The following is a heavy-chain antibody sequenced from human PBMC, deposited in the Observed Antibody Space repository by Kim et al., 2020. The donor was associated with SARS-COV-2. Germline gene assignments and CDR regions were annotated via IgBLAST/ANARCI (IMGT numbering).Heavy chain of an antibody. Sequence: GGSLTLSCATSGFTVTDYWMHWVRQAPGKGLVWVSRIRSGGTGISYADSVKGRFTISRDNVNNTLYLQMNNLRAEDTALYYCTSDTVLYGLDVWGQGTPGTVSS. CDR3: TSDTVLYGLDV. CDR1: GFTVTDYW. V-gene: IGHV3-74*01. D-gene: IGHD4-4*01. J-gene: IGHJ6*02. CDR2: IRSGGTGI.